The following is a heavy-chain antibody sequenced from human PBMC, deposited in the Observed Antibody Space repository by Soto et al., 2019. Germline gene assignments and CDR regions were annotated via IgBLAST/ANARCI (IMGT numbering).Heavy chain of an antibody. V-gene: IGHV3-23*01. CDR2: ISANGGIT. CDR3: AKDKEIDSVRKVWFFDY. CDR1: GFTFSKYA. D-gene: IGHD3-9*01. J-gene: IGHJ2*01. Sequence: EVQLLESGGGLVKPGGSLRLSCAASGFTFSKYAMSWVRLAPGKGLEWVSSISANGGITDYANSVKGRFTISRDNSQNILSLQMESLKGDDSALYFCAKDKEIDSVRKVWFFDYWGRGTLVTVSS.